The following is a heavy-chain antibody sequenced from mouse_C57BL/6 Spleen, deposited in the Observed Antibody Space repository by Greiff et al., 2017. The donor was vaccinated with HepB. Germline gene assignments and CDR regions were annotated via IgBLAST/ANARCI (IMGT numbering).Heavy chain of an antibody. J-gene: IGHJ4*01. CDR1: GYTFTSYG. D-gene: IGHD1-1*01. CDR3: ARWGTTVVAKGAMDY. Sequence: VHLVESGAELARPGASVKLSCKASGYTFTSYGISWVKQRTGQGLEWIGEIYPRSGNTYYNEKFKGKATLTADKSSSTAYMELRSLTSEDSAVYFCARWGTTVVAKGAMDYWGQGTSVTVSS. V-gene: IGHV1-81*01. CDR2: IYPRSGNT.